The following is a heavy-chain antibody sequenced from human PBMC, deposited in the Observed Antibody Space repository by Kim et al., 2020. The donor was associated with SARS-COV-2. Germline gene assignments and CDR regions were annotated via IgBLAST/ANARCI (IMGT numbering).Heavy chain of an antibody. V-gene: IGHV3-30*07. CDR3: ARGDYGITTYYFDY. D-gene: IGHD4-17*01. J-gene: IGHJ4*02. Sequence: ADSVKGRFTISRDNSKNTLYLQMNSLRAEDTAVYYCARGDYGITTYYFDYWGQGTLVTVSS.